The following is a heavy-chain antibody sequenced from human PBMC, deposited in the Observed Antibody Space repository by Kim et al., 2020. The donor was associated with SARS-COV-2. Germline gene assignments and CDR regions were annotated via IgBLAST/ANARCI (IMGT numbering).Heavy chain of an antibody. CDR1: GGTFSSYA. Sequence: SVKVSCKASGGTFSSYAISWVQQAPGQGLEWMGRIIPILGIANYAQKFQGRVTITADKSTSTAYMELSSLRSEDTAVYYCARVRYYDSSGSHYGMDVWGQGTTVTVSS. J-gene: IGHJ6*02. CDR3: ARVRYYDSSGSHYGMDV. D-gene: IGHD3-22*01. CDR2: IIPILGIA. V-gene: IGHV1-69*04.